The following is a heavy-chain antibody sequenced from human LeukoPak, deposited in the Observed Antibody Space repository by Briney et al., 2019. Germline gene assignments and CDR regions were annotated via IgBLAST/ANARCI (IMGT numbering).Heavy chain of an antibody. CDR1: GFTFSSYW. V-gene: IGHV3-7*03. Sequence: GGSLRLSCAASGFTFSSYWMSWVRQAPGKGLEWVANIKQDGGEEYYVDSVKGRFTISRDNAKNSLYLQMNSLRAEDTAVYYCAKTAGIAAAADFDYWGQGTLVTVSS. J-gene: IGHJ4*02. D-gene: IGHD6-13*01. CDR3: AKTAGIAAAADFDY. CDR2: IKQDGGEE.